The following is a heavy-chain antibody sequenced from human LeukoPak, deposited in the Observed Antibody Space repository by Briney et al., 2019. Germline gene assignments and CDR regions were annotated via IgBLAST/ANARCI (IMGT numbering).Heavy chain of an antibody. CDR1: GYTFTGYY. CDR3: ARDGMSISSWHLGWFDP. CDR2: INPNSGGT. Sequence: GASVKVSCKASGYTFTGYYMHWVRQAPGQGLEWMGWINPNSGGTNYAQKFQGRVTMTRDTSISTAYMELSRLRSDDTAVYYCARDGMSISSWHLGWFDPWGQGTLVTVSS. D-gene: IGHD6-13*01. J-gene: IGHJ5*02. V-gene: IGHV1-2*02.